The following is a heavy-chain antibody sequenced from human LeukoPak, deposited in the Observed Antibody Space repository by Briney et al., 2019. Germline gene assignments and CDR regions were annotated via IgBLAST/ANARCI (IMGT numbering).Heavy chain of an antibody. Sequence: ASVKVSCKASGYTFTGYYMHWVRQDPGQGLEWMGWINPNSGGTNYAQKFQGRVTMTRDTSISTAYMELSRLRSDDTAVYYCARWVTGSYRSFDYWGQGTLVTVSS. CDR2: INPNSGGT. V-gene: IGHV1-2*02. D-gene: IGHD3-16*02. CDR1: GYTFTGYY. CDR3: ARWVTGSYRSFDY. J-gene: IGHJ4*02.